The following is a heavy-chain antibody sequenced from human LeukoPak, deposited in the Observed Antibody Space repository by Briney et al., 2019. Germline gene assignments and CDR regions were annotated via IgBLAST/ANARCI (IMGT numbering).Heavy chain of an antibody. CDR3: ARGRSIAVAVEGGDPPYYFDY. Sequence: PSETLSLTCAVYGGSFSGYYWSWIRQPPGKGLEWIGEINHSGSTNYNPSLRSRVTISVDTSKNQFPLKLSSVTAADTAVYYCARGRSIAVAVEGGDPPYYFDYWGQGTLVTVSS. V-gene: IGHV4-34*01. J-gene: IGHJ4*02. CDR2: INHSGST. CDR1: GGSFSGYY. D-gene: IGHD6-19*01.